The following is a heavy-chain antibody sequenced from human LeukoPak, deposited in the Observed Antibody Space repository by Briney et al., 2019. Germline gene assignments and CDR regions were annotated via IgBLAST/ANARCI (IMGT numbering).Heavy chain of an antibody. Sequence: ETGGSLRLSCAASGFTFSSYEMNWVRQAPGKGLEWVSYISSSGSTIYYADSVKGRFTVSRDHAKNSLYLQMNSLRAEDTAVYYCARDFGQWQLNGGYYFDYWGQGTLVTVSS. CDR3: ARDFGQWQLNGGYYFDY. CDR1: GFTFSSYE. J-gene: IGHJ4*02. CDR2: ISSSGSTI. V-gene: IGHV3-48*03. D-gene: IGHD1-26*01.